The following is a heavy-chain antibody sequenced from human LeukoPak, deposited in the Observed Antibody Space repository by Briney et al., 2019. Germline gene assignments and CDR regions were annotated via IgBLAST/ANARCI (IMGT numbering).Heavy chain of an antibody. V-gene: IGHV4-61*02. D-gene: IGHD5-18*01. J-gene: IGHJ2*01. Sequence: SETLSLTCTLSGGSISSGSYYWSWIRQPAGKGLEWIGRIYTSGSTNYNPSLKSRVTISVDTSKNQFSLKLSSVTAADTAVYYSARAKRGYGYGYWGYWYFDLWGRGTLVTVSS. CDR1: GGSISSGSYY. CDR2: IYTSGST. CDR3: ARAKRGYGYGYWGYWYFDL.